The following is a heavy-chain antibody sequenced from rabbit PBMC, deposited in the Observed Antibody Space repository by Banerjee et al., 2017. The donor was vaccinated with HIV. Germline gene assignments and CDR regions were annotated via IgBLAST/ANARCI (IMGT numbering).Heavy chain of an antibody. V-gene: IGHV1S40*01. D-gene: IGHD1-1*01. Sequence: QSLEESGGDLVKPGASLTLTCTASGFSFSSNAMCWVRQAPGKGLEWIAFINGGNGNTFYASWAKGRFTISKTSSTTVTLQMTSLTAADTATYFCARHFRDDDSGAFDPWGPGTLVTVS. CDR2: INGGNGNT. J-gene: IGHJ2*01. CDR3: ARHFRDDDSGAFDP. CDR1: GFSFSSNA.